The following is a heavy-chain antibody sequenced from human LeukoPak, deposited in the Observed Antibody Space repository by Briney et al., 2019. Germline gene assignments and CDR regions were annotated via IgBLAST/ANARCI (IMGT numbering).Heavy chain of an antibody. CDR3: ARQSTQLWLRFLDY. Sequence: GESLKISCKGSGYSFTNYCIGLVRQMPGKCLELMGIIYPGDSDTRYSPSFQGQVTISADKSISTAYLQWSSLKASDTAMYYCARQSTQLWLRFLDYWGQGTLVTVSS. CDR1: GYSFTNYC. D-gene: IGHD5-18*01. CDR2: IYPGDSDT. V-gene: IGHV5-51*01. J-gene: IGHJ4*02.